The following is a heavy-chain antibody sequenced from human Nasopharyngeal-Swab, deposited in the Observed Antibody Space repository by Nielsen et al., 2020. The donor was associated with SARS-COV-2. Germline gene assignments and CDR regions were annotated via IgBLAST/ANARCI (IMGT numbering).Heavy chain of an antibody. J-gene: IGHJ3*02. CDR2: IRSKANSYAT. V-gene: IGHV3-73*01. D-gene: IGHD3-3*01. Sequence: GCQAPGRGQWWGGRIRSKANSYATAYASSVKCRFTISRDDSKYTWYLQMNSLKTEDTTVYYCTRLRYDFWRGWGAADAFDIWGQGTMVTVSS. CDR3: TRLRYDFWRGWGAADAFDI.